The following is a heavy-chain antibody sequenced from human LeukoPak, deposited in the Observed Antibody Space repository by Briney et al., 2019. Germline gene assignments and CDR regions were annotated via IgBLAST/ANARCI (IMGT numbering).Heavy chain of an antibody. CDR1: GGSISSYY. CDR2: IYYSGST. Sequence: PSETLSLTCTVSGGSISSYYWSWIRQPPGKGLEWIGYIYYSGSTNYNPSLKSRVTISVDTSKNQFSLKLSSVTAADTAVYYCAREVWFGEYYFDYWGQGTLVTVSP. D-gene: IGHD3-10*01. V-gene: IGHV4-59*01. CDR3: AREVWFGEYYFDY. J-gene: IGHJ4*02.